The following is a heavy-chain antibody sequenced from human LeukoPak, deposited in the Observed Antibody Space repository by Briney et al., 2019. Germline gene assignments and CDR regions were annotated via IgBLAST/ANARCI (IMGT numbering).Heavy chain of an antibody. D-gene: IGHD6-19*01. CDR2: FDPEDGET. CDR1: GYTLTELS. Sequence: GASVKVSCKVSGYTLTELSMHWVRQAPGKGLEWMGGFDPEDGETIYAQKFQGRVTMTEDTSTDTAYMELSSLRSEDTAVYYCATSSGQNDAFDIWGQGTMVTVSS. J-gene: IGHJ3*02. CDR3: ATSSGQNDAFDI. V-gene: IGHV1-24*01.